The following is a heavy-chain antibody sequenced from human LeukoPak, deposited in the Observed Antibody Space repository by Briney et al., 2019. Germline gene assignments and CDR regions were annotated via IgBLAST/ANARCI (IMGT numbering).Heavy chain of an antibody. CDR1: GGSISSYY. V-gene: IGHV4-4*07. D-gene: IGHD3-3*01. J-gene: IGHJ6*03. CDR3: ARERYYDFWSGYQPATYYYYYMDV. Sequence: SETLSLTCTVSGGSISSYYWSWIRQPAGKGLEWIGRIYTSGSTNYNPSLKSRVTMSVDTSKNQFSLKLSSVTAADTAVYYCARERYYDFWSGYQPATYYYYYMDVWGKGTTVTVSS. CDR2: IYTSGST.